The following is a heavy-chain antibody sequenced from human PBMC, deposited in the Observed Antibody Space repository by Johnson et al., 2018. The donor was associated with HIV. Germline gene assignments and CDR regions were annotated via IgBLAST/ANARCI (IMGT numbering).Heavy chain of an antibody. CDR1: GFTFSSNY. D-gene: IGHD6-13*01. CDR2: IYSGGNT. V-gene: IGHV3-53*01. J-gene: IGHJ3*02. CDR3: ARDSSSSVCAFDI. Sequence: VQLVESGGGLIQPGGSLRLSCAASGFTFSSNYMSWVRQAPGKGLEWVSVIYSGGNTYYTDSVQRRFTISRDNSKNTLYLQMNSLRAEDTAGYYCARDSSSSVCAFDIWGQGTMVTVSS.